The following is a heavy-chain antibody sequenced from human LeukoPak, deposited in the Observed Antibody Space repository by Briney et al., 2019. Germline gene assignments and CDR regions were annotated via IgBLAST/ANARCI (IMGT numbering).Heavy chain of an antibody. CDR1: GFTFSSYE. Sequence: GGALRLSCAASGFTFSSYEMNWVRRAPGKGLEWVSYISSSGSTISSAASVTGRFTISRDNAKNSLYLQMNSLRAEDTAVYYCARVEPGYVIAYWGQGPLVTVSS. J-gene: IGHJ4*02. D-gene: IGHD3-10*02. CDR3: ARVEPGYVIAY. V-gene: IGHV3-48*03. CDR2: ISSSGSTI.